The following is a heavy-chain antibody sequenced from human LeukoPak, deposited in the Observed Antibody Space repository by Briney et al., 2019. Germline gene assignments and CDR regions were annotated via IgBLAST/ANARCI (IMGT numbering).Heavy chain of an antibody. J-gene: IGHJ3*02. CDR1: GGSISSYY. V-gene: IGHV4-59*01. CDR2: IYYSGST. Sequence: SETLFLTCTVPGGSISSYYCSWIRQPPGKGLEWIGYIYYSGSTNYNPSLKSRVTISRDPSQNQFSLKLGYVTAPGTAVYYGARVLLDYGDYGAFDIWGQGTMVTVSS. CDR3: ARVLLDYGDYGAFDI. D-gene: IGHD4-17*01.